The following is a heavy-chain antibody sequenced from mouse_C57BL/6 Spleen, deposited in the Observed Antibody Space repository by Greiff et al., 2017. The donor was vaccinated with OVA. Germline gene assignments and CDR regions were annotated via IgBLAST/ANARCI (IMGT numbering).Heavy chain of an antibody. V-gene: IGHV1-69*01. Sequence: QVQLQQPGAELVMPGASVKLSCKASGYTFTSYWMHWVKQRPGQGLEWIGEIDPSDSYTNYNQKFKGKSTLTVDKSSSTAYMQLSSLTSEDSAVYYCARSAQATRGWFAYWGQGTLVTVSA. D-gene: IGHD3-2*02. CDR2: IDPSDSYT. CDR3: ARSAQATRGWFAY. J-gene: IGHJ3*01. CDR1: GYTFTSYW.